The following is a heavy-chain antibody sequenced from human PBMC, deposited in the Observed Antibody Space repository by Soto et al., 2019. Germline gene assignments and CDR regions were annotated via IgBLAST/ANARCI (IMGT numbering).Heavy chain of an antibody. CDR2: IKQDGSEK. Sequence: PGGSLRLSCAPSGFTFSSYWMSWVRQAPGKRPEGVANIKQDGSEKYSVDSVKGRFTISRDNAKNSLYLQLNRLKAEDAAVYYCARDRKRDATNYYCYYYMDVWGKGTTVTVSS. CDR1: GFTFSSYW. J-gene: IGHJ6*03. CDR3: ARDRKRDATNYYCYYYMDV. V-gene: IGHV3-7*01.